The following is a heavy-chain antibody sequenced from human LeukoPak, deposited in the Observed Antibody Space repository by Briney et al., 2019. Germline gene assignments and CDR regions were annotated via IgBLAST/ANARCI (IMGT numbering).Heavy chain of an antibody. V-gene: IGHV3-30*02. CDR2: IRYDGSNK. D-gene: IGHD2-21*01. J-gene: IGHJ4*02. CDR1: GFTSSSYG. Sequence: GGSLRLSCAASGFTSSSYGMHWVRQAPGKGLEWVAFIRYDGSNKYYADSVMGRFTISRDNSKNTLYLQMNSLRAEDTAVYYCAKDRPYSVYYFDYWGQGTLVTVSS. CDR3: AKDRPYSVYYFDY.